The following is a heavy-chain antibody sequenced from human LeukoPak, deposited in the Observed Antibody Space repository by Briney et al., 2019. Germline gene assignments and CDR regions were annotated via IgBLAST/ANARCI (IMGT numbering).Heavy chain of an antibody. CDR3: AKIYCSSTSCYHGNYYYYYGMDV. D-gene: IGHD2-2*01. J-gene: IGHJ6*02. V-gene: IGHV3-30*18. Sequence: GGSLRLSCAASGFTFSSYVMHWVRQAPGKGLEWVAVISYDGSNKYYADSVKGRFTISRDNSKTTLYLQMNSLRAEDTAVYYCAKIYCSSTSCYHGNYYYYYGMDVWGQGTTVTVSS. CDR1: GFTFSSYV. CDR2: ISYDGSNK.